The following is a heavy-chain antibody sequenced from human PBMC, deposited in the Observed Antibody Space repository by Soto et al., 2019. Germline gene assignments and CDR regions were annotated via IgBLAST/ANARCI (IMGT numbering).Heavy chain of an antibody. CDR3: AHRRGMVRGVIPPHNWSDP. J-gene: IGHJ5*02. CDR2: IYWDDDK. CDR1: GFSLSTSGVG. V-gene: IGHV2-5*02. D-gene: IGHD3-10*01. Sequence: QITLKESGPPLVKPTQTLTLTCTFSGFSLSTSGVGVGWIRQPPGKALEWLALIYWDDDKRYSPSLKSRLTSNKAPSKNHVDLTMTNMDPVDTATYYCAHRRGMVRGVIPPHNWSDPWGQGTLVTVSS.